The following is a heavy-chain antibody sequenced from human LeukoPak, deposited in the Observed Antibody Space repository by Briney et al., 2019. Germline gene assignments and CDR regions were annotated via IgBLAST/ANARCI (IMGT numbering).Heavy chain of an antibody. CDR1: GGSISSGDYY. J-gene: IGHJ3*02. Sequence: PSQTLSLTCTVSGGSISSGDYYWSWIRQPPGKGLEWIGYIYYSGSTYYNPSLKSRVTISVDTSKNQFSLKLSSVTAADTAVYYCARESASSRVFDIWGQGTMVTVSS. D-gene: IGHD6-13*01. CDR3: ARESASSRVFDI. V-gene: IGHV4-30-4*01. CDR2: IYYSGST.